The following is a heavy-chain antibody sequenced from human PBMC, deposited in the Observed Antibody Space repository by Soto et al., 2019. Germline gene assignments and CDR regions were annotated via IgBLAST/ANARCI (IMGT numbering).Heavy chain of an antibody. J-gene: IGHJ6*02. D-gene: IGHD2-15*01. Sequence: QVQLVQSGAEVKKPGASVKVSCKASGYTFTSYYMHWVRQAPGQGLEWMGIINPSGGSTSYAQKFQGRVTMTRDTSTSTVYMELSSLRSEDTAVYYCAREYGGSCYSCLPNYYYGMDVWGQGTTVTVSS. CDR1: GYTFTSYY. V-gene: IGHV1-46*01. CDR2: INPSGGST. CDR3: AREYGGSCYSCLPNYYYGMDV.